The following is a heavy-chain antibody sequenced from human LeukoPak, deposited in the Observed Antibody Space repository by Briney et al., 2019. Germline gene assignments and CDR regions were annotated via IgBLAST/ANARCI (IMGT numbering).Heavy chain of an antibody. CDR3: AKADSSGYYYFDY. D-gene: IGHD3-22*01. CDR1: GFTFDDYA. CDR2: ISWNSGSI. Sequence: GGSLRLSCAASGFTFDDYAMHWVRQAPGKGLEWVSGISWNSGSIGYADSVKGRFTISRDNAKNSLYLQMNNLRAEDTALYYCAKADSSGYYYFDYWGQGTLVTVSS. V-gene: IGHV3-9*01. J-gene: IGHJ4*02.